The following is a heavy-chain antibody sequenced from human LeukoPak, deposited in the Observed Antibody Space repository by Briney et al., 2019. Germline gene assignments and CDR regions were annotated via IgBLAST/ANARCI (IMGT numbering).Heavy chain of an antibody. J-gene: IGHJ4*02. CDR2: LSDSGVYT. CDR1: GFTFDDYA. D-gene: IGHD4-17*01. CDR3: AKKAHYDAYAKYFDY. Sequence: SGGSLRLSCAASGFTFDDYAMTWVRQAPGKGLEWVSILSDSGVYTYYADSVKGRFTISRDNSNNMLYLQMNSLRAEDTAVYYCAKKAHYDAYAKYFDYWGQGTLVTVSS. V-gene: IGHV3-23*01.